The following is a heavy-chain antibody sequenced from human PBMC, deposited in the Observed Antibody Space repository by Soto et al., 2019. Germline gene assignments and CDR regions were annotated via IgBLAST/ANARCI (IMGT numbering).Heavy chain of an antibody. V-gene: IGHV1-18*01. D-gene: IGHD1-1*01. CDR1: GYGFTTYG. Sequence: QVHLVQSGAEVKKPGASVKVSCKGSGYGFTTYGITWVRQAPGQGLEWMAWISAHNGNTNYAQKLQGRVTVTRDTSPDTAYMELGSLRADYTAGYYCEGGRYGDYWGQGALVTVSS. CDR3: EGGRYGDY. J-gene: IGHJ4*02. CDR2: ISAHNGNT.